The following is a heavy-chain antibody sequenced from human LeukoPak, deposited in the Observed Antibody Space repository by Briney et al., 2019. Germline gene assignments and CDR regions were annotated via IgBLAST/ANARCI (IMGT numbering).Heavy chain of an antibody. D-gene: IGHD1-26*01. CDR2: ISYDGSNK. Sequence: GGSLRLSCAASGFTFSSYAMHWVRQAPGKGLEWVAVISYDGSNKYYADSVKGRFTISRDNSKNTLYLQMNSLRAEDTAVYYCARAGELLFREGGQETLVTVSS. J-gene: IGHJ4*02. CDR1: GFTFSSYA. CDR3: ARAGELLFRE. V-gene: IGHV3-30-3*01.